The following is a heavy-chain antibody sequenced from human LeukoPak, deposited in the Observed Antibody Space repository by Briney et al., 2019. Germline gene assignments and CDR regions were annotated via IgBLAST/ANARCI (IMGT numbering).Heavy chain of an antibody. CDR2: IYRNADGGTT. D-gene: IGHD2-2*01. J-gene: IGHJ6*02. Sequence: GWSLRLSCAASGFTFSNAWMTWVRQAPGKGLEWVGRIYRNADGGTTDYAAPVKGRFTISRDDSKNTLYLQMNSLKTEDTAVYYCTTDSYCSTTTCYASSNYYYGLDAWGQGTSVTVSS. CDR3: TTDSYCSTTTCYASSNYYYGLDA. V-gene: IGHV3-15*05. CDR1: GFTFSNAW.